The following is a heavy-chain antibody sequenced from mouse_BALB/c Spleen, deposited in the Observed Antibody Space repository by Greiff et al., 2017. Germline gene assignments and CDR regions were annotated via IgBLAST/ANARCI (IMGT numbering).Heavy chain of an antibody. CDR3: ARDRARGRLAMDD. V-gene: IGHV2-9*02. J-gene: IGHJ4*01. CDR2: IWAGGST. Sequence: VQLQQSGPGLVAPSQSLSITCTVSGFSLTSYGVHWVRQPPGKGLEWLGVIWAGGSTNYNSALMSRLSISKDNSKSQVFLKMNSLQTDDTAMYYCARDRARGRLAMDDWGQGTSVTVSS. CDR1: GFSLTSYG.